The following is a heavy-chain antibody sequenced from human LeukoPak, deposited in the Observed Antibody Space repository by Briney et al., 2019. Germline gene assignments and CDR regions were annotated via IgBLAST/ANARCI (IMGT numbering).Heavy chain of an antibody. CDR3: AKPAIIYGSGSYYVDY. J-gene: IGHJ4*02. Sequence: GGSLRLSCAASGFTFSSYAMSWVRQAPGKGPEWVSAISHSGGTTYYADSVKGRFTITRDNSKNTLYLEMNSLRAEDTAVYYCAKPAIIYGSGSYYVDYWGQGTLVTVSS. CDR1: GFTFSSYA. D-gene: IGHD3-10*01. V-gene: IGHV3-23*01. CDR2: ISHSGGTT.